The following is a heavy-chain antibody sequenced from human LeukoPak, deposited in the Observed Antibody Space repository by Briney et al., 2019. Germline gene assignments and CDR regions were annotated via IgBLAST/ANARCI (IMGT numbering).Heavy chain of an antibody. D-gene: IGHD2-15*01. CDR3: AKLMFQLRWVAATRDAFDI. Sequence: GGSLRLSCAASGFTFSSYAMHWVRQAPGKGLEWVAVISYDGSNKYYADSVKGRFTISRDNSKNTLYLQMNSLRAEDTAVYYCAKLMFQLRWVAATRDAFDIWGQGTMVTVSS. V-gene: IGHV3-30*04. CDR2: ISYDGSNK. J-gene: IGHJ3*02. CDR1: GFTFSSYA.